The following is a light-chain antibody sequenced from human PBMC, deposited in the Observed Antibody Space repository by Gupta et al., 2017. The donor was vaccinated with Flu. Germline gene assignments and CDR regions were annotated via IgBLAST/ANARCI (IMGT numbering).Light chain of an antibody. CDR2: KAS. Sequence: DVQMTQSPSTLAASVGDRGIITCRASQSISGCLAWYQQKPGITTKLLIHKASSLGSGVPPRFSGSGSATEFTLTITNLQHDDFATYYRQQCETYSTFGQGTKV. V-gene: IGKV1-5*03. CDR3: QQCETYST. CDR1: QSISGC. J-gene: IGKJ1*01.